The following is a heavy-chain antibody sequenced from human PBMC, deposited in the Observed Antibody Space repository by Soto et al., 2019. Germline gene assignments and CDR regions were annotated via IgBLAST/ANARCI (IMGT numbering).Heavy chain of an antibody. J-gene: IGHJ4*02. D-gene: IGHD3-10*01. CDR1: GFTFSSYA. CDR2: ISGSGGST. CDR3: AKDFLGSYYYGSGSYPDY. Sequence: GGSLRLSCAASGFTFSSYAMSWVRQAPGKGLEWVSAISGSGGSTYYADSVKGRFTISRDNSKNTLYLQMNSLRAEDTAVYYCAKDFLGSYYYGSGSYPDYCGQGTLVTVSS. V-gene: IGHV3-23*01.